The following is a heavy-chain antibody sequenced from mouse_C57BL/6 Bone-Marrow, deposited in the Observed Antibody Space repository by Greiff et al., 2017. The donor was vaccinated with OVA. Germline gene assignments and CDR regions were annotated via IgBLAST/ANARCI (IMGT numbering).Heavy chain of an antibody. CDR2: IIPNNGFT. CDR3: ARVGAYYSKGWFAD. Sequence: EVQLQQSGPELVKPGASVKISCKASGYTFTDYYMNWVKQSHGKSLEWIGYIIPNNGFTSYNQKFKGKATLTVDKSSSPAYMELRSLTSEDSAVYYCARVGAYYSKGWFADWGQGTLVTVSA. V-gene: IGHV1-26*01. CDR1: GYTFTDYY. D-gene: IGHD2-5*01. J-gene: IGHJ3*01.